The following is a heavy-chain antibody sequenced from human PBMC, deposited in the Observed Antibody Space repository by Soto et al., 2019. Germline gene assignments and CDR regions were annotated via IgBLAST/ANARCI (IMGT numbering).Heavy chain of an antibody. J-gene: IGHJ3*02. CDR2: IIPIFGTA. CDR3: ARKRQWLAPGACDM. V-gene: IGHV1-69*01. Sequence: QVQLVQSGAEVKKPGSSVKVSCKASGGTFSSYAISWVRQAPGQGLEWMGGIIPIFGTANYAQKFQGRVTITADESTSKAYMELSSLRSEDTAVYYCARKRQWLAPGACDMWGQGTMVTVSS. D-gene: IGHD6-19*01. CDR1: GGTFSSYA.